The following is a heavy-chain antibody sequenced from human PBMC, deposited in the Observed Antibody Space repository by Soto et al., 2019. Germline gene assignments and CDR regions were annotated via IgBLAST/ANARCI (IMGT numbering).Heavy chain of an antibody. CDR3: AKDMGGYYQSTYGMDV. Sequence: GGSLRLSCAASGFTFSSYGMHWVRQAPGKGLEWVAVISYDGSNKYYADSVKGRFTISRDNSKNTLYLKMNSLRAEDTAVYYCAKDMGGYYQSTYGMDVWGQGNTVTVSS. CDR1: GFTFSSYG. J-gene: IGHJ6*02. CDR2: ISYDGSNK. V-gene: IGHV3-30*18. D-gene: IGHD3-22*01.